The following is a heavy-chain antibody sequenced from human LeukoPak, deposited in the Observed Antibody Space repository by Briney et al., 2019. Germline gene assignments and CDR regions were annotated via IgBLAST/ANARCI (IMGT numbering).Heavy chain of an antibody. D-gene: IGHD1-26*01. CDR2: IYTSGST. CDR1: GGSISSYY. J-gene: IGHJ4*02. Sequence: SETLSLTCTVSGGSISSYYWSCLRQPAGKGLEWIGRIYTSGSTNYNPSLKSRVTMSVDTSKNQFSLKLSSVTAADTAVYYCARELPPPRSGSYPLWGQGTLVTVSS. V-gene: IGHV4-4*07. CDR3: ARELPPPRSGSYPL.